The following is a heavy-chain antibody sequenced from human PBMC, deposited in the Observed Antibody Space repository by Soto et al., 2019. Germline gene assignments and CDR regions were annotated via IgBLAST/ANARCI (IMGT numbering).Heavy chain of an antibody. Sequence: QVQLVESGGGVVQPGRSLRLSCAASGFTFSSYAMHWVRQAPGKGLEWVAVISYDGSNKYYADSVKGRFTISRDNSKNTLYLQMNRLRAEDTAVYYCARDRGLRGSSFFESYCGMDVWGQGTTVTVSS. CDR2: ISYDGSNK. V-gene: IGHV3-30-3*01. J-gene: IGHJ6*02. CDR1: GFTFSSYA. CDR3: ARDRGLRGSSFFESYCGMDV. D-gene: IGHD6-6*01.